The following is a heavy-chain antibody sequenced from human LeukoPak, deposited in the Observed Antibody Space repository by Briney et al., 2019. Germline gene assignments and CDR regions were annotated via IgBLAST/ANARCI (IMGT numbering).Heavy chain of an antibody. D-gene: IGHD3-22*01. Sequence: GGSLRLSCAASGFTFNYYWMTWVRQAPGKGLGWVATIKQDGSEKYYADSVRGRFTISRDNGKNSLYLQMNSLRAEDTAVYYCARDTTSITMTVVVIPDAFDIWGQGTMVTVFS. V-gene: IGHV3-7*01. CDR3: ARDTTSITMTVVVIPDAFDI. CDR1: GFTFNYYW. J-gene: IGHJ3*02. CDR2: IKQDGSEK.